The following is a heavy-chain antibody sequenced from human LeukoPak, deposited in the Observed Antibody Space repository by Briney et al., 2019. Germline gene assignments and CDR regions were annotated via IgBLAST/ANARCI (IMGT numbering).Heavy chain of an antibody. V-gene: IGHV3-30*04. CDR1: GFTFSSYA. Sequence: PGGSLRLSCAASGFTFSSYAMHWVRQAPGKGLEWVAVISYDGSNKYYADSVKGRFTISRDNSKNTLYLQTDSLRAGDTAIYYCTKSGDHSDSNGYYPNWFDPWGQGTLVTVSS. CDR2: ISYDGSNK. J-gene: IGHJ5*02. D-gene: IGHD3-22*01. CDR3: TKSGDHSDSNGYYPNWFDP.